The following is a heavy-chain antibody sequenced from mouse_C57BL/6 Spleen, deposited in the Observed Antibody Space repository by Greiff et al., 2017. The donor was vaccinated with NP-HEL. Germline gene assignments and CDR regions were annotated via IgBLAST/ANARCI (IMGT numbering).Heavy chain of an antibody. V-gene: IGHV14-1*01. D-gene: IGHD6-5*01. Sequence: VQLQQSGAELVRPGASVKLSCTASGFNIKDYYMHWVKQRPEQGLEWIGRIDPEDGDIEYAAKFKGKATMTADTASTTAYLQLSSLTSEDTAVYYCTTIHAALLSMDYWGQGTSVTVSS. J-gene: IGHJ4*01. CDR3: TTIHAALLSMDY. CDR2: IDPEDGDI. CDR1: GFNIKDYY.